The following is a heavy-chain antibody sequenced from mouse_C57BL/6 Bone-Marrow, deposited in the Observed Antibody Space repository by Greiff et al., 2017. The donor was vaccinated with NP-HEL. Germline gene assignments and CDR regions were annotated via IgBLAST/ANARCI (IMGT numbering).Heavy chain of an antibody. Sequence: QVQLQQPGAELVMPGASVKLSCKASGYTFTSYWMHWVKQRPGQGLEWIGEIDPSDSYTNYNQKFKGKSTLTVDKSSSTAYMQLSSLTSEDSAVYDCAIITTVVAPNYWGQGTTLTVSS. CDR2: IDPSDSYT. CDR1: GYTFTSYW. CDR3: AIITTVVAPNY. D-gene: IGHD1-1*01. V-gene: IGHV1-69*01. J-gene: IGHJ2*01.